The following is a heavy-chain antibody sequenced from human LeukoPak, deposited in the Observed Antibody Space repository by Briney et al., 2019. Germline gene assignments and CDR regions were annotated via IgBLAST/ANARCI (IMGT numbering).Heavy chain of an antibody. J-gene: IGHJ5*02. CDR1: GGSISSGGYY. CDR2: IYYSGST. D-gene: IGHD2-2*02. Sequence: TLSLTCTVSGGSISSGGYYWSWIRQHPGKGLEWIGYIYYSGSTYYNPSLKSRVTISVDTSKNQFSLTLSSVTAADTAVYYCARELMCSSTSCYRQFMSNWFAPWGQGTLVTVPS. CDR3: ARELMCSSTSCYRQFMSNWFAP. V-gene: IGHV4-31*03.